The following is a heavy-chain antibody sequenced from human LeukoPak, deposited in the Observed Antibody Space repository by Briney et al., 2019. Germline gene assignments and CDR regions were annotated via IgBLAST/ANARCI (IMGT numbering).Heavy chain of an antibody. V-gene: IGHV4-59*08. CDR1: GGSISSRY. CDR3: ARWQYTISSGWFDP. Sequence: SQTLSLTCTLSGGSISSRYWSWIRQPPGKGLEWIGSIYYSGGTNYNPSLQGRVSISVDTSKIQFSLKLSSVTAADTAVYYCARWQYTISSGWFDPWGQGTLVTVSS. CDR2: IYYSGGT. D-gene: IGHD6-6*01. J-gene: IGHJ5*02.